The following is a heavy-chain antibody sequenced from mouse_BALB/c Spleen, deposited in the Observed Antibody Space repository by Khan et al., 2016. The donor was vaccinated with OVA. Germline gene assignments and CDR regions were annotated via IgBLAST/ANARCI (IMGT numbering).Heavy chain of an antibody. CDR3: ARPAYDGYYDY. J-gene: IGHJ2*01. Sequence: QVQLKQSGPELVRPGVSVKISCKGSGYTFTDYAMHWVKQSHAKSLEWIGLISTYSGNTNYNQKFKGKATMTVDKSSSTAYMELVRLTSEDSAIYYCARPAYDGYYDYWGQGTTLTVSS. CDR2: ISTYSGNT. V-gene: IGHV1S137*01. CDR1: GYTFTDYA. D-gene: IGHD2-3*01.